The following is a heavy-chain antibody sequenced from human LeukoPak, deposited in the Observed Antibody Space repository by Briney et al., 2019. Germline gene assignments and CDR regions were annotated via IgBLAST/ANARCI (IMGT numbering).Heavy chain of an antibody. CDR2: IHYTGST. J-gene: IGHJ6*03. CDR3: ARVEEGYGSGRRENYYYYYMDV. CDR1: GDSFSIYY. Sequence: SETLSLTCTVSGDSFSIYYWSWIRQPPRKGLEWIGYIHYTGSTNYNPSLKSRVTISVDTSKNQFSLKLSSVTAADTAVYYCARVEEGYGSGRRENYYYYYMDVWGKGTTVTISS. D-gene: IGHD3-10*01. V-gene: IGHV4-59*01.